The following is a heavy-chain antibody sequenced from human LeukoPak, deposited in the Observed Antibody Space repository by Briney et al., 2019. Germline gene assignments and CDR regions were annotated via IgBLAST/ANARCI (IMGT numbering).Heavy chain of an antibody. CDR1: GGSISSSNYY. CDR3: ARDRGTWNDDGFDY. CDR2: VYYSGNT. Sequence: SETLSLTCTVSGGSISSSNYYWGWIRQPPGKGLECIGSVYYSGNTYYNPSLKSRVTISVDTSKNQFSLKLSSVTAADTAVYYCARDRGTWNDDGFDYWGQGTLVTVSS. J-gene: IGHJ4*02. V-gene: IGHV4-39*07. D-gene: IGHD1-1*01.